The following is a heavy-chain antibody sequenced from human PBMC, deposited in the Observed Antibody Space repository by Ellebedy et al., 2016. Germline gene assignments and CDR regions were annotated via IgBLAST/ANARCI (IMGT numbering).Heavy chain of an antibody. CDR1: GGSFSGYY. J-gene: IGHJ3*02. CDR3: ARTLSQVQATDAFDI. CDR2: INHSGST. Sequence: SETLSLTXAVYGGSFSGYYWSWIRQPPGKGLEWIGEINHSGSTNYNPSLKSRVTISVDTSKNQFSLKLSSVTAADTAVYYCARTLSQVQATDAFDIWGQGTMVTVSS. D-gene: IGHD5-12*01. V-gene: IGHV4-34*01.